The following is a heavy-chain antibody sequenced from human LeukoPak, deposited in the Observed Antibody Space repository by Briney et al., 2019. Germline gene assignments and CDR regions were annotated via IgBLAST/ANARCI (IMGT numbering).Heavy chain of an antibody. Sequence: GGSLRLSCAASGFTFSDYYMSWIRQAPGKGLEWVSYISSSGSTIYYADSVKGRFTISRDNAQNSVFLQMNSLRAEDTAVYYCVRLRPGYFDYWGQGTLVTASS. CDR3: VRLRPGYFDY. CDR2: ISSSGSTI. J-gene: IGHJ4*02. V-gene: IGHV3-11*04. CDR1: GFTFSDYY. D-gene: IGHD1-1*01.